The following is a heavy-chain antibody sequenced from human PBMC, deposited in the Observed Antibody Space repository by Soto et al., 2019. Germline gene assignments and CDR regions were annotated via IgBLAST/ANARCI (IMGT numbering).Heavy chain of an antibody. CDR3: ARSHCSGGSCYSGY. D-gene: IGHD2-15*01. CDR2: MNPNSGNT. CDR1: GYTFTSYD. J-gene: IGHJ4*02. V-gene: IGHV1-8*01. Sequence: QLQLVQSGAEVKKPGASVKVACKASGYTFTSYDINWVRQATGQGLEWMGWMNPNSGNTGYAQKFQGRVTMTRNTSISTAYMELSSLRSEDTAVYYCARSHCSGGSCYSGYWGQGTLVTVSS.